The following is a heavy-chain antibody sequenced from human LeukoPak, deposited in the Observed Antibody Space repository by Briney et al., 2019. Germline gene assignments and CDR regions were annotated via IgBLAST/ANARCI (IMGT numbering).Heavy chain of an antibody. CDR2: IYDSGST. V-gene: IGHV4-59*08. D-gene: IGHD3-22*01. CDR3: ARARGDYYDSNGYYHMGEIDY. J-gene: IGHJ4*02. CDR1: GGSIRSYY. Sequence: SETLSLTCTVSGGSIRSYYWSWIRQPPGKGLEWIGYIYDSGSTNYNPSLKSRVTISVDTSKNQFSLKLSSVTAADTAVYYCARARGDYYDSNGYYHMGEIDYWGQGTLVTVSS.